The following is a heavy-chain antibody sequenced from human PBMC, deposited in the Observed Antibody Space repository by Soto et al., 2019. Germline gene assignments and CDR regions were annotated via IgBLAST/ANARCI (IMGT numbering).Heavy chain of an antibody. V-gene: IGHV3-53*01. D-gene: IGHD2-21*02. CDR1: GFSVRTIY. J-gene: IGHJ4*02. Sequence: RLSCAASGFSVRTIYMSWVRQAPGKGLEWVSVFESGGSIYYADSVKGRFIISRDYAKNTVYLQMNSLTVEDTAVYYCARAGVTPDFFDYWRQGTLVTVSS. CDR3: ARAGVTPDFFDY. CDR2: FESGGSI.